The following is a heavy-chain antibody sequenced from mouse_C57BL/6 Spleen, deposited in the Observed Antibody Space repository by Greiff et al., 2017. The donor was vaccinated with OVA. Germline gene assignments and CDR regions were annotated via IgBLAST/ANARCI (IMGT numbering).Heavy chain of an antibody. CDR3: ARPGELRGGFDY. Sequence: EVMLVESGGGLVKPGGSLKLSCAASGFTFSDYGMHWVRQAPEKGLEWVAYISSGSSTIYYADTVKGRFTISRDNAKNTLFLQMTSLRSEDTAMYYCARPGELRGGFDYWGQGTTLTVSS. CDR1: GFTFSDYG. D-gene: IGHD1-1*01. V-gene: IGHV5-17*01. CDR2: ISSGSSTI. J-gene: IGHJ2*01.